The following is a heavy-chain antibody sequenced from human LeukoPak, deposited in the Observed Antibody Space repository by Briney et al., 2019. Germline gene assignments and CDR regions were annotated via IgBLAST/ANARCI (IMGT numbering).Heavy chain of an antibody. CDR2: INWNGGST. CDR1: GFAFDDYG. V-gene: IGHV3-20*04. Sequence: TGGSLRLSCAASGFAFDDYGMSWVRQAPGKGLEWVSGINWNGGSTGYADSVKGRFTISRDNAKNSLYLQMNSLRAEDTALYYCARGMTTETDYWGQGTLVTVSS. CDR3: ARGMTTETDY. J-gene: IGHJ4*02. D-gene: IGHD4-11*01.